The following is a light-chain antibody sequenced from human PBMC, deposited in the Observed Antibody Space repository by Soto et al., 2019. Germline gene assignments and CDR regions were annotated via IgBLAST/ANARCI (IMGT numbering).Light chain of an antibody. Sequence: QSALTQPASLSGSPGQSITISCTGTNSDVGAYNYVSWYQHHPGKAPKLMISDVSNRPSGVSNRFSGSKSGNTASLTISGLQDEDEADYYCRSYTTISTRVFGGGTKLTVL. CDR1: NSDVGAYNY. CDR2: DVS. V-gene: IGLV2-14*03. J-gene: IGLJ2*01. CDR3: RSYTTISTRV.